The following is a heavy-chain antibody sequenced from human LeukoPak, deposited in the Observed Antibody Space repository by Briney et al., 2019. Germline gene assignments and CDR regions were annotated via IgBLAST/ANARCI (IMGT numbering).Heavy chain of an antibody. J-gene: IGHJ4*02. V-gene: IGHV1-58*01. CDR3: AADPSYSSGYRYYFDY. CDR1: GFTFISSA. Sequence: SVKVSCKTSGFTFISSAVQWVRQARGQRLEWIGWIVVGSGNTNYAQKFQERVTITRDMSTSTAYMELSSLRSEDTAVNYCAADPSYSSGYRYYFDYWGQGTLVTVSS. D-gene: IGHD3-22*01. CDR2: IVVGSGNT.